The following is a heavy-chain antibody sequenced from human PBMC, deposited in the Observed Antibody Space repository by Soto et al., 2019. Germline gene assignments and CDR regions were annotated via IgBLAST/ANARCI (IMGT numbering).Heavy chain of an antibody. CDR1: GGSISSYY. V-gene: IGHV4-59*08. J-gene: IGHJ4*02. CDR3: ARHFGYSYGYLNSFDY. Sequence: PSETLSLTCTVSGGSISSYYWSWIRQPPGKGLVWFGFFYYSGSTNSTPSLKSRVTISVDTSKYHFSLKLSFVTAADTAVFYCARHFGYSYGYLNSFDYWGKETLVTVPS. D-gene: IGHD5-18*01. CDR2: FYYSGST.